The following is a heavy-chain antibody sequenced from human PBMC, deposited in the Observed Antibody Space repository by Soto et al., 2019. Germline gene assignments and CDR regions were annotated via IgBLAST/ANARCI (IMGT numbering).Heavy chain of an antibody. V-gene: IGHV1-18*01. CDR1: GYTFTSYG. D-gene: IGHD3-16*02. CDR3: ARVMITFGGVIVPFADY. J-gene: IGHJ4*02. Sequence: QVPLAQSGAEVKKPGASVKVSCKASGYTFTSYGISWVRQAPGQGLEWMGWISAYNGNTNYAQKLQGRVTMTTDTSTSTAYMELRSLRSDDTAVYYCARVMITFGGVIVPFADYWGQGTLVTVSS. CDR2: ISAYNGNT.